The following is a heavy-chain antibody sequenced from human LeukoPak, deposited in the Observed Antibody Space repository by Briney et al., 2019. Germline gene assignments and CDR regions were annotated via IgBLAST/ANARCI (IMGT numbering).Heavy chain of an antibody. CDR3: ARRKNSDY. V-gene: IGHV3-48*02. CDR2: ISSGSSTI. CDR1: GFTFSSYS. Sequence: GGSLRLSCAASGFTFSSYSMNWVRQAPGKGLEWISYISSGSSTIYYADSVKGRFTTSRDNAKNSLYLQMDSLRDEDTAVYYCARRKNSDYWGQGTLVTVSS. J-gene: IGHJ4*02.